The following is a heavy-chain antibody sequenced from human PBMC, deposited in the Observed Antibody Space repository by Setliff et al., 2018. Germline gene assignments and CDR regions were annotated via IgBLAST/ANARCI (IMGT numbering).Heavy chain of an antibody. J-gene: IGHJ5*01. CDR2: ISSSSSYI. D-gene: IGHD5-18*01. CDR1: GFTFSSYS. CDR3: ARSPGWIPWFDS. Sequence: GGSLRLSCAASGFTFSSYSMNWVRQAPGKGLEWVSSISSSSSYIYYADSVKGRFTISRDNAKTSLYLQMDSLRVEDTAVYFCARSPGWIPWFDSWGQGTLVTVPQ. V-gene: IGHV3-21*01.